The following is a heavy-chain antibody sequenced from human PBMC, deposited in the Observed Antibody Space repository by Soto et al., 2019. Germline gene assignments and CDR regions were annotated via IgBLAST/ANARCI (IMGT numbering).Heavy chain of an antibody. J-gene: IGHJ4*02. V-gene: IGHV4-59*01. CDR2: IYYSGST. CDR3: ARGARKGGFDY. Sequence: LSLTCTVSGGPISSYYWSWIRQPPGKGLEWIGYIYYSGSTNYNPSLKSRVTISVDTSKNQFSLKLSSVTAADTAVYYCARGARKGGFDYWGQGTLVTVSS. D-gene: IGHD3-16*01. CDR1: GGPISSYY.